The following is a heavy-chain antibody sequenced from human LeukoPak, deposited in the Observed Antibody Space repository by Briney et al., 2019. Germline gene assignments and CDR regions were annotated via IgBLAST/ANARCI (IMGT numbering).Heavy chain of an antibody. J-gene: IGHJ5*02. Sequence: SETLSLTCAVYRGSFSGYYWSWIRQPPGTRVEGMGEINHSGSTNYNPSLKSRVTISVDASKNQFSLKLSSVPAADTAVYYCASLPSWGSRWYVARPWGQGTLVTVSS. CDR2: INHSGST. D-gene: IGHD6-13*01. CDR1: RGSFSGYY. CDR3: ASLPSWGSRWYVARP. V-gene: IGHV4-34*01.